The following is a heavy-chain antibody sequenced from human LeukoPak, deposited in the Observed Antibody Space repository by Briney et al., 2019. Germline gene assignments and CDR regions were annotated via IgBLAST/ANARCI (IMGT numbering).Heavy chain of an antibody. CDR1: GFTFSSYA. J-gene: IGHJ4*02. V-gene: IGHV3-23*01. D-gene: IGHD3-10*01. CDR3: AKVPLHGSGSYSDY. Sequence: GGSLRLSCAASGFTFSSYAMSWVRQAPGKGLEWVSAISGSGGSTYYADSVKGRFTISRDNSKNTLHLQMNSLRAEDTAVYYCAKVPLHGSGSYSDYWGQGTLVTVSS. CDR2: ISGSGGST.